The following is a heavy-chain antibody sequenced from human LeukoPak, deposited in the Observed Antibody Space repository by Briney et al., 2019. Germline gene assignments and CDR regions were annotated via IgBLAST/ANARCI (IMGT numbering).Heavy chain of an antibody. CDR1: GFTVSSNY. CDR2: IHSDDST. CDR3: ARQLFISTSFYYIFDF. Sequence: GGSLKLSCAASGFTVSSNYISWVRQAPGKGLEWVSVIHSDDSTYYADSVKDRFTISRDNSRNTLYLQMNSLRAEDTAVYYCARQLFISTSFYYIFDFWGQGTLVTVSS. D-gene: IGHD2/OR15-2a*01. V-gene: IGHV3-66*04. J-gene: IGHJ4*02.